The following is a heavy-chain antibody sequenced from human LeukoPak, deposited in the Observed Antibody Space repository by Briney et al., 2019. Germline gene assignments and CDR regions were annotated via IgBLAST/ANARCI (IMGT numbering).Heavy chain of an antibody. Sequence: GGSLRLSCAASGFIFSSYTMNWVRQAPGKGLEWVASINWNGGKTGYADSVKGRFTISRDNAKNSLYLQLNSLRAEDTALYYCAREGEKTYYDFWTTYYIGYWGQGTLVTVSS. J-gene: IGHJ4*02. CDR1: GFIFSSYT. CDR2: INWNGGKT. V-gene: IGHV3-20*04. CDR3: AREGEKTYYDFWTTYYIGY. D-gene: IGHD3-3*01.